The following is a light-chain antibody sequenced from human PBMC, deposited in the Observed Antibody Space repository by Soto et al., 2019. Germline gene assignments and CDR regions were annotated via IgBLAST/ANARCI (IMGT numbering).Light chain of an antibody. CDR3: QQYYSTPRT. CDR1: QSVLYSSNNKNY. J-gene: IGKJ1*01. V-gene: IGKV4-1*01. CDR2: WAS. Sequence: SPGFSLSGRSTISCQSTQSVLYSSNNKNYLAWYQQKPGQPPKLLIYWASTRESGVPDRFSGSGSGTDFTLTISSLQAEDVAVYYCQQYYSTPRTFGQGTKVDIK.